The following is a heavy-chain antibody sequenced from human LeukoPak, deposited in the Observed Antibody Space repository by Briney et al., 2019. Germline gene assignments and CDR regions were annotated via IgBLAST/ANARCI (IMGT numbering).Heavy chain of an antibody. CDR2: IYDSGST. V-gene: IGHV4-59*01. CDR3: AKGSSGGVDF. CDR1: GGSIRSSY. Sequence: SETLSLTCAVSGGSIRSSYWSWIRQPPGTGLEWIGYIYDSGSTNYNPSLKSRVTISVDTSKNHFSLKLNSVTAADTAVYYCAKGSSGGVDFWGQGTLVTVSS. J-gene: IGHJ4*02. D-gene: IGHD6-6*01.